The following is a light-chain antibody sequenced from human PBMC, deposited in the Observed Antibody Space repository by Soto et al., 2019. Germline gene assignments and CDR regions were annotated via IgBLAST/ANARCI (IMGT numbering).Light chain of an antibody. CDR2: NSS. CDR1: SSNIGPNT. CDR3: AAWDDSLNGVL. V-gene: IGLV1-44*01. Sequence: QSVLSQPPSASGTPGQRVTISCSGSSSNIGPNTVNWYQQVPGTAPKLLIYNSSQRPSGVPDRFSGSKSGTSASLAISGLQSGDEADYYCAAWDDSLNGVLFGGGTKLTVL. J-gene: IGLJ2*01.